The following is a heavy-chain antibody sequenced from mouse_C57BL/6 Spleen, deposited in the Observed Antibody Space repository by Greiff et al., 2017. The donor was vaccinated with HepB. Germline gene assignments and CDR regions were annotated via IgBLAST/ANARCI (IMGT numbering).Heavy chain of an antibody. CDR3: ARESDWFAY. CDR1: GYAFTNYL. J-gene: IGHJ3*01. V-gene: IGHV1-54*01. CDR2: INPGSGGT. Sequence: VQLQQSGAELVRPGTSVKVSCKASGYAFTNYLIEWVKQRPGQGLEWIGGINPGSGGTNYNEKFKGKATLTADKSSSTAYMQLSSLTSEDSAVYFCARESDWFAYWGQGTLVTVSA.